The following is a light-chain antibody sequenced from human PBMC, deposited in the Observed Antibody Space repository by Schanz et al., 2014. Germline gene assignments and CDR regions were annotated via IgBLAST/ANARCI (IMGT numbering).Light chain of an antibody. V-gene: IGKV2-30*01. CDR3: MQGTHWPPT. Sequence: DVVMTQSPLSLPVTLGQPASISCRSSQSLVYNDGNTYLNWFHQRPGQSPRRLIYKVSNRDSGVPDRFSGGGSGTDFTLKITRVEAEDVGVYYCMQGTHWPPTFGQGTKVEIK. CDR1: QSLVYNDGNTY. CDR2: KVS. J-gene: IGKJ1*01.